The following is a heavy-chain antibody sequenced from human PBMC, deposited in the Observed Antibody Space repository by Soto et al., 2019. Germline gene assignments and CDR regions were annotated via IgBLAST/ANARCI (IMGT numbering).Heavy chain of an antibody. CDR3: ARGGSSDWQVAFDL. CDR2: VNHNGRN. V-gene: IGHV4-34*01. D-gene: IGHD6-19*01. Sequence: QLHQQQWGAGLLKPSETLSLTCDVYGGSFSGYFWNWIRQSPGKGLEWIGKVNHNGRNNYNPSLKSRVTISLDMSKKQISLKLTSVTAADTAVYYCARGGSSDWQVAFDLWGQGTMVTVSS. J-gene: IGHJ3*01. CDR1: GGSFSGYF.